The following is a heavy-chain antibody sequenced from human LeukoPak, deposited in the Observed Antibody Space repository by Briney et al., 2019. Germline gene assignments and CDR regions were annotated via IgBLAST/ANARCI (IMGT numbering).Heavy chain of an antibody. J-gene: IGHJ6*02. CDR1: GYTFTSYD. CDR2: MNPNSGNT. CDR3: AREWGSSWYGGGYYYYGMDV. D-gene: IGHD6-13*01. V-gene: IGHV1-8*01. Sequence: GASVKVSCKASGYTFTSYDINWVRQATGQGLEWMGWMNPNSGNTGYAQKFQGRVTMTRNTSISTAYMGLSSLRSEDTAVYYCAREWGSSWYGGGYYYYGMDVWGQGTTVTVSS.